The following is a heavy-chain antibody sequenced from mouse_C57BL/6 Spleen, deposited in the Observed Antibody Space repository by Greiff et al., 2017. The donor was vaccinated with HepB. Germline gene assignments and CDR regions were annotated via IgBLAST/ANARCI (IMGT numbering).Heavy chain of an antibody. Sequence: EVKLMESGGGLVKPGGSLKLSCAASGFTFSDYGMHWVRQAPEKGLEWVAYISSGSSTIYYADTVKGRFTISRDNAKNTLFLQMTSLRSEDTAMYDCARRAVVATNAMDYWGQGTSVTVSS. CDR2: ISSGSSTI. V-gene: IGHV5-17*01. CDR3: ARRAVVATNAMDY. CDR1: GFTFSDYG. J-gene: IGHJ4*01. D-gene: IGHD1-1*01.